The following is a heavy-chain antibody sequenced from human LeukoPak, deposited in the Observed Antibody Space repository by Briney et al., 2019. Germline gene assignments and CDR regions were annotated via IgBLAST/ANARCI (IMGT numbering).Heavy chain of an antibody. Sequence: SETLSLTCTVSGGSISSSSYYWGWIRQPPGKGLEWIGSIYYSGSTYYNPSLKSRVTISVDTSKNQFSLKLSSVTAADTAVYYCARFEATTGSPYFDYWGQGTLVTVSS. CDR1: GGSISSSSYY. V-gene: IGHV4-39*01. CDR3: ARFEATTGSPYFDY. CDR2: IYYSGST. D-gene: IGHD5-24*01. J-gene: IGHJ4*02.